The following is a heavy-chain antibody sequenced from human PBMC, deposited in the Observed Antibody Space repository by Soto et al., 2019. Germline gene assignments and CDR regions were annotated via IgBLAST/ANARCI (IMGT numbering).Heavy chain of an antibody. Sequence: QVQLVESGGGVVQPGRSLRLSCAASGFTFSSYGMHWVRQAPGKGLEWVAVIWYDGSNKYYADSVKGRFTISRDNSKNTLYLQMNSLRAADTAVYCCARIYGLFDYWVQGTLVTVSS. CDR1: GFTFSSYG. CDR2: IWYDGSNK. V-gene: IGHV3-33*01. D-gene: IGHD3-10*01. J-gene: IGHJ4*02. CDR3: ARIYGLFDY.